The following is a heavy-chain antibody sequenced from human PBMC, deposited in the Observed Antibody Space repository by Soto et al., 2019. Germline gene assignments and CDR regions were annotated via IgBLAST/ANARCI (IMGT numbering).Heavy chain of an antibody. CDR2: ISYDGSNK. J-gene: IGHJ4*02. V-gene: IGHV3-30-3*01. Sequence: QVQLVESGGGVVQPGRSLRLSCAASGFTFSSYAMHWVRQAPGKGLEWVAVISYDGSNKYYADSVKGRFTISRDNSKNTMYLQMNSLIAEDTAVYYCARSGYCSCGSCYALLISHHYFDYWGQGTLGTVSS. D-gene: IGHD2-15*01. CDR1: GFTFSSYA. CDR3: ARSGYCSCGSCYALLISHHYFDY.